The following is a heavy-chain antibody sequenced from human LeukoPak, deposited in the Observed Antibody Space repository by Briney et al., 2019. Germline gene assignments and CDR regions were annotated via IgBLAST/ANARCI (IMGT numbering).Heavy chain of an antibody. CDR3: ARGRGYCSGANCYTASYYYYMDV. CDR2: MNPNSGNT. J-gene: IGHJ6*03. V-gene: IGHV1-8*01. D-gene: IGHD2-2*02. Sequence: ASVKVSCKASGYTFTNYDINWVRQATGQGLEWMGWMNPNSGNTNYAQKFQGRVTMTRNTSISTAYMELSSLRSEDAAVYYCARGRGYCSGANCYTASYYYYMDVWGKGTTVTVSS. CDR1: GYTFTNYD.